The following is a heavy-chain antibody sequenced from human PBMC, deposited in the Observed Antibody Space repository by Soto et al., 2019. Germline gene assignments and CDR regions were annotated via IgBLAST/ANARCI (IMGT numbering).Heavy chain of an antibody. V-gene: IGHV3-33*01. CDR2: LWSDGIKT. J-gene: IGHJ4*02. CDR3: ARDLNYWSLLIDH. Sequence: GGSLRLSCTASGFSLSRYGLHWVRQAPGKGLEWVAGLWSDGIKTSYTDSVKGRFTISRDTSKNMLYLQMNSLGAEDTAVYYCARDLNYWSLLIDHWGQGTLVTGSS. D-gene: IGHD2-8*02. CDR1: GFSLSRYG.